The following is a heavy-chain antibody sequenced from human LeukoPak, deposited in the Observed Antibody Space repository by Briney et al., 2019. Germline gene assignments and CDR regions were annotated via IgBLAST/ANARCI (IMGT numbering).Heavy chain of an antibody. J-gene: IGHJ4*02. CDR2: INDNGGST. CDR1: GFTFSSYW. CDR3: AKDGDDASGYYYAFPY. Sequence: PGGSLRLSCAASGFTFSSYWMSWVRQVPGKGLEWVSAINDNGGSTFYADSVRGRFTISRDNSRNTLYLQMNSLRAEDTALYYCAKDGDDASGYYYAFPYWGQGTLVSVSS. V-gene: IGHV3-23*01. D-gene: IGHD3-22*01.